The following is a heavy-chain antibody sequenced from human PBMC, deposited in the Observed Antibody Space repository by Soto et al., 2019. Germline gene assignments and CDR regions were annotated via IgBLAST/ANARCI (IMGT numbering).Heavy chain of an antibody. D-gene: IGHD5-12*01. Sequence: EVQLVESGGVVVQPGGSLRLSCAASGFTFDDYTMHWVRQAPGKGLEWVSLISWDGGSTYYADSVKGRFTISRDNSKNSLSLQMNSLRTEDTALYYCAKEWARDGYNYGVDYWGQGTLVTVSS. J-gene: IGHJ4*02. CDR2: ISWDGGST. CDR3: AKEWARDGYNYGVDY. CDR1: GFTFDDYT. V-gene: IGHV3-43*01.